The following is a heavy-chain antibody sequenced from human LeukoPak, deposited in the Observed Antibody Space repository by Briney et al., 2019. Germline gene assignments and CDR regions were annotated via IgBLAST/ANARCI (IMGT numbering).Heavy chain of an antibody. D-gene: IGHD6-19*01. CDR2: FYSGGDR. CDR1: GFPVSTNY. CDR3: ARNSVAGTGNY. Sequence: GGSVRLSCAASGFPVSTNYMSWAQHAPGKGLEWVSVFYSGGDRYYADSVKGRFTISRDNSKNTVYLQMNSLRPEDTAVYYCARNSVAGTGNYWGEGTLVIVSS. J-gene: IGHJ4*02. V-gene: IGHV3-53*01.